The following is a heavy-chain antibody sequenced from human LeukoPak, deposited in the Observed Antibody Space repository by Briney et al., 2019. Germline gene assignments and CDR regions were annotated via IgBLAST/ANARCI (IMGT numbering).Heavy chain of an antibody. CDR3: ARGPQDYDFWSGYRAFDI. J-gene: IGHJ3*02. Sequence: SETLSLTCAVYGGSFSGYYWSWIRQPPGKGLEWIGEINHSGSTNYNPSLKSRVTISVDTSKNQFSLKLSSVTAADTAVYYCARGPQDYDFWSGYRAFDIWGQGTMVTVSS. CDR1: GGSFSGYY. CDR2: INHSGST. V-gene: IGHV4-34*01. D-gene: IGHD3-3*01.